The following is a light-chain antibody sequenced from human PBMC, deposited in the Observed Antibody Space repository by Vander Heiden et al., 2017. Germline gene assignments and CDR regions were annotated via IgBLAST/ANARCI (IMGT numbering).Light chain of an antibody. CDR3: QNYNSAPLT. V-gene: IGKV1-27*01. CDR1: QGIRNY. Sequence: DIQMTQSPSSLSASLGDSVTITCRASQGIRNYLAWYQQKPGKVPKLLINGASALHSGVPSRFSGSGSGTDFTLTISSLQPEDVATYYCQNYNSAPLTFGGGTKVEIK. CDR2: GAS. J-gene: IGKJ4*01.